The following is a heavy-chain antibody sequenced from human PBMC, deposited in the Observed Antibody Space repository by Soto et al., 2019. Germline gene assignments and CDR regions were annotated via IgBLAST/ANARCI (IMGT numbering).Heavy chain of an antibody. Sequence: QVQLQESGPGLVKPSGTLSLTCAVSGGSISSSNWWSWVRQPPGKGREWIGEIYHSGSTHYNPSLKTRVTISVDKPKSQLSQKLSSVTAADTAVYYCARAARGSSSWPFGYWGQGTLVNVSP. CDR2: IYHSGST. J-gene: IGHJ4*02. D-gene: IGHD6-13*01. V-gene: IGHV4-4*02. CDR1: GGSISSSNW. CDR3: ARAARGSSSWPFGY.